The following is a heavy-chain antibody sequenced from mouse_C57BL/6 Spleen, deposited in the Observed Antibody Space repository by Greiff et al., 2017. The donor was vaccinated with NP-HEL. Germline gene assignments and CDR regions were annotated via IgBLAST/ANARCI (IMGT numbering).Heavy chain of an antibody. J-gene: IGHJ2*01. CDR1: GYTFTDYE. CDR3: TTDDGYYFDY. CDR2: IDPETGGT. Sequence: VQLQQSGAELVRPGASVTLSCKASGYTFTDYEMHWVKQTPVHGLEWIGAIDPETGGTAYNQKFKGKAILTADKSSSTAYMELRSLTSEDSAVYYCTTDDGYYFDYWGQGTTLTVSS. V-gene: IGHV1-15*01. D-gene: IGHD2-12*01.